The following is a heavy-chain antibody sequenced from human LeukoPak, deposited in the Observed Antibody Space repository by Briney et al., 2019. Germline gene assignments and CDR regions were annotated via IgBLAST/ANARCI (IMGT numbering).Heavy chain of an antibody. CDR3: ARTGQWLVLIDY. V-gene: IGHV4-4*02. CDR1: GDSINSLDL. D-gene: IGHD6-19*01. J-gene: IGHJ4*02. CDR2: MYLSGTT. Sequence: PSGTLSLTCTVSGDSINSLDLWSWVRQPPGKGLEWIGEMYLSGTTHSNPSVKSRVTISVDTSKNQFSLKLSSVTAADTAVYYCARTGQWLVLIDYWGQGTLVTVSS.